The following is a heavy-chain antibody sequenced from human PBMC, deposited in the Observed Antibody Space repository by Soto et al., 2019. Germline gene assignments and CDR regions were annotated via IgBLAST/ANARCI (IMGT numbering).Heavy chain of an antibody. CDR1: GFTVSSNY. D-gene: IGHD6-19*01. CDR2: IYSGGST. Sequence: GGSLRLSCAASGFTVSSNYMSWVRQAPGKGLEWVSVIYSGGSTYYADSVKGRFTISRDNAKNSLYLQMNSLRAEDTAVYYCARDAQQWLDAEYFQHWGQGTLVTVSS. J-gene: IGHJ1*01. CDR3: ARDAQQWLDAEYFQH. V-gene: IGHV3-53*01.